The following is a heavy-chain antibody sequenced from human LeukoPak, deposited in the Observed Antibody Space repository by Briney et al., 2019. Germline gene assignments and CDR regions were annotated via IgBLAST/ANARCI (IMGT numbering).Heavy chain of an antibody. D-gene: IGHD3-3*01. Sequence: PGRSLRLSCAASGFSLRNHGMHWVRQAPGMGLEWMAFISYEGSNQYYAESVKGRFSISRDNSKNTMYLQMNSLKTEDTGVYHCATDVRFLEWSLDSWGQGTQVIVSS. V-gene: IGHV3-30*03. J-gene: IGHJ4*02. CDR2: ISYEGSNQ. CDR3: ATDVRFLEWSLDS. CDR1: GFSLRNHG.